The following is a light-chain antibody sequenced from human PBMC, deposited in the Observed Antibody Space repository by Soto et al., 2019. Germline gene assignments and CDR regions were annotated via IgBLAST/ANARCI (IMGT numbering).Light chain of an antibody. V-gene: IGKV1-5*01. CDR1: QSLNND. Sequence: DIQMTQSPSTLPASVGDRVTITSRASQSLNNDLAWYQQTPGKAPNLLIYDASTLERGVPSRFSGTGSGTEFTLTISSLQPDDFETYYCLQYNSYPWTFGQGTKVDIK. CDR3: LQYNSYPWT. J-gene: IGKJ1*01. CDR2: DAS.